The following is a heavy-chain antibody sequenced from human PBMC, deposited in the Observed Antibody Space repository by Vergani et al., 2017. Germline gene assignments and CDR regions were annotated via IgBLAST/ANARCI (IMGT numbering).Heavy chain of an antibody. CDR3: AVDLAGIPS. V-gene: IGHV4-34*01. D-gene: IGHD6-19*01. Sequence: QVQLQQWGAGLLKPSETLSLTCAVYGGSFSGYYWSWSRQPPGKGLEWIGEINHSGSTNDNPSLKSRVTISVDTSKNQFSLKLCSVTAADTAVYYCAVDLAGIPSWGQGTLVTVSS. J-gene: IGHJ4*02. CDR2: INHSGST. CDR1: GGSFSGYY.